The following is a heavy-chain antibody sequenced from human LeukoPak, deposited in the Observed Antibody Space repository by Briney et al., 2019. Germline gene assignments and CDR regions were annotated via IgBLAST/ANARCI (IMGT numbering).Heavy chain of an antibody. Sequence: GGSLRLSCAASGFDFSTYAINWVRQAPGKGLEWVSSISTMSNYIFYGDSVKGRFTISRDNAKNSLYLQMNSLRAEDTAVYYCARDRGYCRGTTCYAYYFDSWGQGTLVTVSS. J-gene: IGHJ4*02. V-gene: IGHV3-21*01. CDR1: GFDFSTYA. CDR2: ISTMSNYI. D-gene: IGHD2-2*01. CDR3: ARDRGYCRGTTCYAYYFDS.